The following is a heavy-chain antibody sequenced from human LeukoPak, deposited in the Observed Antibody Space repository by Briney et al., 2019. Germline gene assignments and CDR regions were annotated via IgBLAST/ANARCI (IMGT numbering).Heavy chain of an antibody. CDR3: ARGEFSSGWLT. J-gene: IGHJ5*02. V-gene: IGHV6-1*01. Sequence: SQTLSLTCAISGDSVSSNSAAGNWSRQSPSRGLEWLGRTYYRYRWYNDYAACVKSRMTINPDTSKNQFSLQLNSVTPEDTAVYYCARGEFSSGWLTWGQGTLVAVSS. CDR1: GDSVSSNSAA. CDR2: TYYRYRWYN. D-gene: IGHD6-19*01.